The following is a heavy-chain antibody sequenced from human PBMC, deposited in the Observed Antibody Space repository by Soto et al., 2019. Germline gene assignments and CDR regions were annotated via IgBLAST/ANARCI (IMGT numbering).Heavy chain of an antibody. J-gene: IGHJ4*01. CDR3: ARGRVNTYLTAFDY. CDR1: GGTFISYA. D-gene: IGHD3-9*01. CDR2: IIPVFGTA. Sequence: QVQLVQSGAEVKKPGSSVKLSCKVSGGTFISYAISWVRQAPGRGLEWMGGIIPVFGTANYTQQFQGRVTITADKSTSTAYMELSSLRSEDTALYYCARGRVNTYLTAFDYWGHGPLVTVSS. V-gene: IGHV1-69*06.